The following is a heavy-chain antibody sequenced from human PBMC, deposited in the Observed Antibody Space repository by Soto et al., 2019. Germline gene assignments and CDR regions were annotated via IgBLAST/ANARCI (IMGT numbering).Heavy chain of an antibody. CDR1: GYTFTNFG. D-gene: IGHD2-21*01. CDR3: VRDLRDYGGAVGSFDY. Sequence: QGQLVQSGAEVKRPGASVKVSCTASGYTFTNFGVTWVRQAPGQGLELMSWIRPETGKTYCARKIPVRVTMTTDTSTNTAYMELGSLRTDDTAVYYCVRDLRDYGGAVGSFDYWGQGTLVIVSS. V-gene: IGHV1-18*01. CDR2: IRPETGKT. J-gene: IGHJ4*02.